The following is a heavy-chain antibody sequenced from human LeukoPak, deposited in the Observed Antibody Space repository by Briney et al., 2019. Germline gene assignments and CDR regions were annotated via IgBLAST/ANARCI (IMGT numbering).Heavy chain of an antibody. J-gene: IGHJ4*02. CDR2: MNPNSGNT. CDR3: TRGSSGRRDN. CDR1: GYTFTSCD. D-gene: IGHD6-19*01. Sequence: ASVKVSCKASGYTFTSCDINWVRQATGQGPEWMGWMNPNSGNTGYGQSFQGRITMARDISIGTAYMELSNLTSEDTAIYYCTRGSSGRRDNWGQGTLVTVSA. V-gene: IGHV1-8*01.